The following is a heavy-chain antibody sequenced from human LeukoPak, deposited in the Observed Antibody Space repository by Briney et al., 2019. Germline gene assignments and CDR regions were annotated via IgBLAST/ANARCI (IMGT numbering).Heavy chain of an antibody. V-gene: IGHV4-39*07. Sequence: SETLSLTCTVSGGSISSSSYYWGWIRQPPGKGLEWIGEINHSGSIKRNPSLKSRVTISVDTSKNQFSLKLSSVTAADTAVYYCASAYYDILGGHFDYWGQGTLVTVSS. CDR2: INHSGSI. D-gene: IGHD3-9*01. CDR1: GGSISSSSYY. J-gene: IGHJ4*02. CDR3: ASAYYDILGGHFDY.